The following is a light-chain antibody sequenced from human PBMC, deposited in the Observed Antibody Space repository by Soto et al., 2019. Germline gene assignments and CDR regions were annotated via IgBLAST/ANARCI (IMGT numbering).Light chain of an antibody. CDR1: SSDVGAYDY. Sequence: QAVVTQPRSVSGSPGQSVTISCTGTSSDVGAYDYVSWYQQHPGKAPKLLIYDVTRRPSGVPDRFSGSKSGNTASLTISGLQAEDEADYHCCSYAGSYEYVIFGGGTKLTVL. J-gene: IGLJ2*01. V-gene: IGLV2-11*01. CDR3: CSYAGSYEYVI. CDR2: DVT.